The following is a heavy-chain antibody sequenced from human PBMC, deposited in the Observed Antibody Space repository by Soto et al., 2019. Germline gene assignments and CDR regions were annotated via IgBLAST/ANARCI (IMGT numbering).Heavy chain of an antibody. Sequence: QVQLQESGPVLVKPSETLSLTCTVSGGSVSSGSYYWSWIRQPPGKGLEWIGYVYYSGSTNYNPPLKSRVTISVDTSKNQFSLKLSSVTAADTAVYYCARGIEGWYQGRYYYGMDVWGQGTTVTVSS. D-gene: IGHD6-19*01. J-gene: IGHJ6*02. V-gene: IGHV4-61*01. CDR3: ARGIEGWYQGRYYYGMDV. CDR1: GGSVSSGSYY. CDR2: VYYSGST.